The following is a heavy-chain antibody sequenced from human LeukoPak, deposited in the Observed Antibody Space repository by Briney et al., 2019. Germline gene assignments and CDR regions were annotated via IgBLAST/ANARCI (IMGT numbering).Heavy chain of an antibody. CDR2: FDPEDGET. Sequence: ASVTVSCKVSGYTLTELSMHWVRQAPGKGLEWMGGFDPEDGETIYAQKFQGRVTMTEDTSTDTAYMELSSLRSEDTAVYYCATARPGDPNYYYYGMDVWGQGTTVTVSS. D-gene: IGHD3-10*01. V-gene: IGHV1-24*01. J-gene: IGHJ6*02. CDR3: ATARPGDPNYYYYGMDV. CDR1: GYTLTELS.